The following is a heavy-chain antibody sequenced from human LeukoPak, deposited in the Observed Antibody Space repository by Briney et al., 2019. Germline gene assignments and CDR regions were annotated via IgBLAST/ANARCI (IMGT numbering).Heavy chain of an antibody. CDR1: GFTFSSYG. D-gene: IGHD5-24*01. V-gene: IGHV3-33*01. Sequence: GRSLRLSCAASGFTFSSYGMHWVRQAPGKGLEWVAVIWYDGSNKYYADSVKGRFTISRDNSKNTLYLQMNSLRAEDTAVYYCAREAKGWLTPGGNYFDYWGQGTLVTVSS. CDR2: IWYDGSNK. J-gene: IGHJ4*02. CDR3: AREAKGWLTPGGNYFDY.